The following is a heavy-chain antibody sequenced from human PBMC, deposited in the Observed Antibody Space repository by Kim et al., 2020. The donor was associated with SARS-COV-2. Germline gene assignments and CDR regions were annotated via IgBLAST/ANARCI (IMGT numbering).Heavy chain of an antibody. V-gene: IGHV3-49*02. D-gene: IGHD2-21*01. CDR2: T. Sequence: TEHAASVKGRFNISRDDSKSIAYLQMNSLKTEDTAVYYCTRENSVVVPDYWGQGTLVTVSS. CDR3: TRENSVVVPDY. J-gene: IGHJ4*02.